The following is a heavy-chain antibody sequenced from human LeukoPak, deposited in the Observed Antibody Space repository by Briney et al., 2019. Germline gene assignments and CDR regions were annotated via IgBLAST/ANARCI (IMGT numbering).Heavy chain of an antibody. J-gene: IGHJ4*02. D-gene: IGHD4-17*01. CDR2: IYYSGST. CDR3: ARDNGDYEYYFDY. CDR1: GGSISSYY. Sequence: PSETLSLTCTVSGGSISSYYWSWIRQPPGKGLEWIGYIYYSGSTNYNPSLKSRVTILVDTSKNQFSLKLSSVTAADTAVYYCARDNGDYEYYFDYWGQGTLVTVSS. V-gene: IGHV4-59*01.